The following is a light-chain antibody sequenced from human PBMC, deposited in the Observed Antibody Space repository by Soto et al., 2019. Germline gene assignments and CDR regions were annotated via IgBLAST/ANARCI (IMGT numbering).Light chain of an antibody. Sequence: EVVLTQSPATLSLSPGERGTLSCRASLNISRYLAWYQQKPGQAPSLLIYDASDGAAGVPSRFRGSGYGTCFRVTISSLEAEDVAMYYCQQRGNWPPLTFGGGATVDIK. V-gene: IGKV3-11*01. CDR2: DAS. J-gene: IGKJ4*01. CDR3: QQRGNWPPLT. CDR1: LNISRY.